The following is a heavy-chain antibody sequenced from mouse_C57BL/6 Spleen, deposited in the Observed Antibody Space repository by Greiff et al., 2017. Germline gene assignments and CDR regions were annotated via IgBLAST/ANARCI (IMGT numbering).Heavy chain of an antibody. CDR3: TRDRGHYFDY. Sequence: EVKVEESGEGLVKPGGSLKLSCAASGFTFSSYAMSWVRQTPEKRLEWVAYISSGGDYIYYADTVKGRFTISRDNARNTLYLQMSSLKSEDTAMYYCTRDRGHYFDYWGQGTTLTVSS. CDR1: GFTFSSYA. J-gene: IGHJ2*01. D-gene: IGHD3-1*01. V-gene: IGHV5-9-1*02. CDR2: ISSGGDYI.